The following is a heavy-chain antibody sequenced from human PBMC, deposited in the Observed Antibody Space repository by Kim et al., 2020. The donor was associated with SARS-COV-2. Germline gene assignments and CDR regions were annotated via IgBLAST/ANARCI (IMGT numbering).Heavy chain of an antibody. CDR3: AKGIRGGVAAATDY. V-gene: IGHV3-23*01. Sequence: EDSVKGRFTISRDNSKNTLYLHMNSLRAEDTAVYYCAKGIRGGVAAATDYWGQGTLVTVSS. J-gene: IGHJ4*02. D-gene: IGHD2-2*01.